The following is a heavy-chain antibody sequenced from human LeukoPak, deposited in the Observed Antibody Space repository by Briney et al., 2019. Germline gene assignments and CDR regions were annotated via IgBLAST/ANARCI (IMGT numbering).Heavy chain of an antibody. CDR3: ARDPPSSGSIGFDI. J-gene: IGHJ3*02. Sequence: GRSLRLSCAASGFTFSSYAMHWVRQAPGKGLEWVAVISYDGSNKYYADSVKGRFTISRDNSKNTLYLQMNSLRAEDTAVYYCARDPPSSGSIGFDIWGQGTMVTVSS. D-gene: IGHD6-19*01. V-gene: IGHV3-30-3*01. CDR2: ISYDGSNK. CDR1: GFTFSSYA.